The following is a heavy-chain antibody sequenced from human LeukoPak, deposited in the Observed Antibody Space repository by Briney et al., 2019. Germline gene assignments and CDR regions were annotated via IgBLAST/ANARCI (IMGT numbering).Heavy chain of an antibody. CDR2: ISSSGTTI. CDR1: GFTFNRYS. J-gene: IGHJ6*03. Sequence: PAGGSLRLSCAASGFTFNRYSMNWVRQAPGKGLEWISYISSSGTTIYYADSVQGRFIISRDNARNSLYLQMNSLRAEDSALYYCANGLAASGDFLLRDYYYFMDVWGKGTTVTVSS. CDR3: ANGLAASGDFLLRDYYYFMDV. D-gene: IGHD7-27*01. V-gene: IGHV3-48*01.